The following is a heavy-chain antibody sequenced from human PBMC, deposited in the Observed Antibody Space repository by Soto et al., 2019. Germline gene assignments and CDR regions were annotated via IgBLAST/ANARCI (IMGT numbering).Heavy chain of an antibody. CDR1: GVTFRSYA. J-gene: IGHJ4*02. V-gene: IGHV1-69*13. CDR3: ARGYCSSTSCYNAGIDY. CDR2: IIPIFGTA. Sequence: SVKVSGKASGVTFRSYAISWVRQAPGQGLEWMGGIIPIFGTANYAQKFQGRVTITADESTSTAYMELSSLRSEDTAVYYCARGYCSSTSCYNAGIDYWGQGTLVTVSS. D-gene: IGHD2-2*02.